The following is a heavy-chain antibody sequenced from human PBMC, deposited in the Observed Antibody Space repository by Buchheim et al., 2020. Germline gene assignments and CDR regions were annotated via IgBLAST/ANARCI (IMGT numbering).Heavy chain of an antibody. CDR3: AREDYDDSSGYRQYYGMDV. V-gene: IGHV4-30-4*01. CDR2: IYNSGST. CDR1: GGSISSDYYY. J-gene: IGHJ6*02. Sequence: HVQLQESGPGLVQASQTLSLTCTVSGGSISSDYYYWNWIRQPPGKGLECIGHIYNSGSTYYNPSLKSRVTISVDTSKNQFSLTLSSVTAADTAVYYCAREDYDDSSGYRQYYGMDVWGQGTT. D-gene: IGHD3-22*01.